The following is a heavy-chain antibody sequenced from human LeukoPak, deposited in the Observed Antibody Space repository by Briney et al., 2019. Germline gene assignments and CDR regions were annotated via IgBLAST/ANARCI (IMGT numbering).Heavy chain of an antibody. D-gene: IGHD3-22*01. CDR2: INPNSGGT. Sequence: ASVKVSCKASGYTFTGYYMHWVRQAPGQGLEWMGWINPNSGGTNYAQKFQGRVTMTRDTSISTAYMELSRLRSDDTAVYYCAGSMIVGYDWFDPWGQGTLVTVSS. J-gene: IGHJ5*02. V-gene: IGHV1-2*02. CDR3: AGSMIVGYDWFDP. CDR1: GYTFTGYY.